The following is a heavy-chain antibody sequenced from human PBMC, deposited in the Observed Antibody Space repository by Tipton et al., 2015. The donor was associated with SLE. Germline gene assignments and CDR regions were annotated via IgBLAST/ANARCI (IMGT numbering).Heavy chain of an antibody. V-gene: IGHV3-74*01. CDR2: INSDGSST. J-gene: IGHJ4*02. D-gene: IGHD3-10*01. CDR3: ARAGPLLWVPYFDY. Sequence: SLRLSCAASGFTFDEYAMHWVRQAPGKGLEWVSGINSDGSSTSYADSVKGRFTISRDNAKNTLYLQMNSLRAEDTAVYYCARAGPLLWVPYFDYWGQGTLVTVSS. CDR1: GFTFDEYA.